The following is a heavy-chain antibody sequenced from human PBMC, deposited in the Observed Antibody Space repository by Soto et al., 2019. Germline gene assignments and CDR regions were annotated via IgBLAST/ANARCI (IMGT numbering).Heavy chain of an antibody. V-gene: IGHV1-46*01. J-gene: IGHJ5*02. CDR3: AREPSPAVAPTGWFDP. CDR1: GYTFTGYY. Sequence: ASVKVSCKASGYTFTGYYMHWVRQAPGQGLEWMGIINPSGGSTSYAQKFQGRVTMTRDTSTSTVYMELSSLRSEDTAVYYCAREPSPAVAPTGWFDPWGQGTLVTVSS. D-gene: IGHD6-19*01. CDR2: INPSGGST.